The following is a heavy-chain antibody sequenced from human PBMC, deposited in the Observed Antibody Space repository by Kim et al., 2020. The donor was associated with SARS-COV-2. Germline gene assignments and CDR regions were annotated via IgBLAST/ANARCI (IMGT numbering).Heavy chain of an antibody. D-gene: IGHD2-8*01. V-gene: IGHV3-33*05. Sequence: GGSLRLSCAASGFTFSSYGMHWVRQAPGKGLEWVAVISYDGSNKYYADSVKGRFTISRDNSKNTLYLQMSSLRAEDTAVYYCARDQTNRVVDYWGQGTLVTVSP. J-gene: IGHJ4*02. CDR1: GFTFSSYG. CDR2: ISYDGSNK. CDR3: ARDQTNRVVDY.